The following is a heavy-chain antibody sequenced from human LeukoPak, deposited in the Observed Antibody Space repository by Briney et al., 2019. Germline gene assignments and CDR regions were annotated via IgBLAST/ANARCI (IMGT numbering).Heavy chain of an antibody. CDR3: ARVSRAVAGTGSFDY. D-gene: IGHD6-19*01. CDR2: INDGGTTI. J-gene: IGHJ4*02. Sequence: GGSLRLSCAASGXTFGRYEMNWVRQAPGKGLEWLSYINDGGTTIYYADSVEGRFTISRDNAKNSLYLQMNSLRAEDTAVYYCARVSRAVAGTGSFDYWGQGTPVTVT. CDR1: GXTFGRYE. V-gene: IGHV3-48*03.